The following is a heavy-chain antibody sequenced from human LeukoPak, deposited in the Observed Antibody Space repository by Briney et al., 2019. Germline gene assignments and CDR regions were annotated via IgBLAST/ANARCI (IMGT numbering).Heavy chain of an antibody. J-gene: IGHJ4*02. Sequence: GRSLRLSCGASGFTFSSYAMHWVRQAPGKGLEWVALIWHDGNNKYYTDSVQGRFTISSDNSKNTLYLQMNSLRAEDTAVYYCARAGGQWLASDNYFDYWGQGTLVTVSS. V-gene: IGHV3-33*01. CDR2: IWHDGNNK. CDR3: ARAGGQWLASDNYFDY. D-gene: IGHD6-19*01. CDR1: GFTFSSYA.